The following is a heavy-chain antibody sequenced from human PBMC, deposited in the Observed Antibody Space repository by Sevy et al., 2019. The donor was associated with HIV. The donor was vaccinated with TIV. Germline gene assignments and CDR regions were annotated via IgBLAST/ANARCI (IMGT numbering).Heavy chain of an antibody. CDR1: GFTFSSYG. CDR2: IWYDGSSS. CDR3: ASDYASGSY. Sequence: GGFLRLSCAASGFTFSSYGMHWVRQAPGKGLEWVAVIWYDGSSSYYADSVKGRFTISRDNSKNTLYLQMNSLRVEDMAVYYCASDYASGSYWGQGTLVTVSS. D-gene: IGHD3-10*01. V-gene: IGHV3-33*01. J-gene: IGHJ4*02.